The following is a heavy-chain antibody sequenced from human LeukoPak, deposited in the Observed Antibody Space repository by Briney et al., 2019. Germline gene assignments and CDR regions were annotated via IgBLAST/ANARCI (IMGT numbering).Heavy chain of an antibody. CDR1: GYTFTGYY. V-gene: IGHV1-2*02. CDR2: INPNSGGT. CDR3: ARGTSGYDTYFAY. Sequence: ASVKVSCKASGYTFTGYYMHWVRQAPGQGLEWMGWINPNSGGTNYAQKFQGRVTMTRDTSISTAYMELSRLRSDDTAVYYCARGTSGYDTYFAYWGQGTLVTVSS. J-gene: IGHJ4*02. D-gene: IGHD5-12*01.